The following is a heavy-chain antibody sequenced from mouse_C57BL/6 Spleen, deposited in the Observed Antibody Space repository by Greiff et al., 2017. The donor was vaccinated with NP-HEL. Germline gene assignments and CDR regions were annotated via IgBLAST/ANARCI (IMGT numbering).Heavy chain of an antibody. Sequence: QVQLQQPGAELVRPGSSVKLSCKASGYTFTSYWMHWVKQRPIQGLEWIGNIDPSDSETHYNQKFKDKATLTVDKSSSTAYMQLSSLTSEDSAVYYCARSYYSNYVGAMDYWGQGTSVTVSS. J-gene: IGHJ4*01. V-gene: IGHV1-52*01. CDR2: IDPSDSET. CDR3: ARSYYSNYVGAMDY. CDR1: GYTFTSYW. D-gene: IGHD2-5*01.